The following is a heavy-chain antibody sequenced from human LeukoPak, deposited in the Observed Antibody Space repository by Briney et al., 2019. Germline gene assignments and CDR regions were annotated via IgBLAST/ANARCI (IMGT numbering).Heavy chain of an antibody. J-gene: IGHJ4*02. CDR2: IYTRGST. CDR1: GGSISSGSYY. D-gene: IGHD6-6*01. CDR3: ARGSPVSSSYSYFDY. Sequence: NPSETLSLTCTVSGGSISSGSYYWSWIRQPAGKGLEWIGRIYTRGSTNYNPSLKSRVTISVDTSKNQFSLKLSSVTAADTAVYYCARGSPVSSSYSYFDYWGQGTLVTVSS. V-gene: IGHV4-61*02.